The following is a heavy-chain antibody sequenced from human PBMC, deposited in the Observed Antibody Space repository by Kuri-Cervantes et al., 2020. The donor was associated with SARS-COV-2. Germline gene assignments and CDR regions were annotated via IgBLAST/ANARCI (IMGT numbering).Heavy chain of an antibody. D-gene: IGHD4-23*01. CDR2: INPSGGST. CDR3: AREGRDDGGNSLTSMGYFDY. Sequence: ASVKVSCKASGYTFTSYYMHWVRQAPGQGLEWMGIINPSGGSTSYAQKFQGRVTMTRDTSTSTVYMELSSLRSEDTAVYYCAREGRDDGGNSLTSMGYFDYRGQGTLVTVSS. J-gene: IGHJ4*02. V-gene: IGHV1-46*03. CDR1: GYTFTSYY.